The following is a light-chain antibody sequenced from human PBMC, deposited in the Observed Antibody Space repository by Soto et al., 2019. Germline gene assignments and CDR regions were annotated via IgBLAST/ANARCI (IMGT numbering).Light chain of an antibody. V-gene: IGLV2-14*03. CDR3: SSYTTSNTLI. CDR1: SSDVGRYKL. Sequence: QSALTQPASVSGSPGQSITISCTGTSSDVGRYKLVSWYQQHPGKAPKLMIYDVTNRPSGVSNRFSGSKSGNTASLTISGLQAEDEADYYCSSYTTSNTLIFGGGTKLTVL. J-gene: IGLJ2*01. CDR2: DVT.